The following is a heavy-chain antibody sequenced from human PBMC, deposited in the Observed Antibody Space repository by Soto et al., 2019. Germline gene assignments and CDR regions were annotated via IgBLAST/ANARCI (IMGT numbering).Heavy chain of an antibody. CDR2: ISGSGGST. Sequence: PGGSLRLSCAASGFTFSSYAMSWVRQAPEKGLEQVSAISGSGGSTYYADSVKGRFTISRDNTKNTMYLQMTSLRAEDTALYYCVFRENTMVRGVPRGWFDPWGQGTLVTVSS. CDR1: GFTFSSYA. D-gene: IGHD3-10*01. J-gene: IGHJ5*02. V-gene: IGHV3-23*01. CDR3: VFRENTMVRGVPRGWFDP.